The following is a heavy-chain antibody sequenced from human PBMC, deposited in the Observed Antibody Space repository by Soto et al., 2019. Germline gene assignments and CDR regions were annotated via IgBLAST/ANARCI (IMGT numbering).Heavy chain of an antibody. D-gene: IGHD2-8*01. CDR1: GFTFSSYA. CDR3: ARDLRQKLGYCTNGVCSGFDP. Sequence: GGSLRLSCAASGFTFSSYAMSWVRQAPGKGLEWVSAISRSGGSTYYADSVKGRFTISRDNSKNTLYLQMNSLRAEDTAVYYCARDLRQKLGYCTNGVCSGFDPWGQGTLVTVSS. J-gene: IGHJ5*02. CDR2: ISRSGGST. V-gene: IGHV3-23*01.